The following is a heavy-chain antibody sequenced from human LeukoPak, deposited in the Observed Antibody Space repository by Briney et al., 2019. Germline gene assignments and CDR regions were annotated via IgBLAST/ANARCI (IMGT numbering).Heavy chain of an antibody. V-gene: IGHV4-59*03. CDR3: ATGVHGITAAGDYYFDY. CDR2: IYDIGTT. D-gene: IGHD6-13*01. Sequence: PSETLSLTCTVSGGSITRFYWSWIRQPPGKGLEWIGYIYDIGTTNYNPSLKTRVTTSVDTSNNQFSLKLSSVTAADTAVYYCATGVHGITAAGDYYFDYGGQGTLVTVSS. J-gene: IGHJ4*02. CDR1: GGSITRFY.